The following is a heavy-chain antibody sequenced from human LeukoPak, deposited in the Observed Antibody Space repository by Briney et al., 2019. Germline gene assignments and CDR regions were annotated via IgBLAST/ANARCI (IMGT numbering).Heavy chain of an antibody. D-gene: IGHD2-21*02. CDR1: GSSVSGSGYY. J-gene: IGHJ6*04. CDR3: AGPNFYSLDV. Sequence: SETLSLTCTVSGSSVSGSGYYWAWIRQPPGKGLEWLGNIHYGGTTYYNPSLKSRVTMSVDTSKNQFSLKLSSVTAADTAVYYCAGPNFYSLDVWGKGTTVTVSS. CDR2: IHYGGTT. V-gene: IGHV4-39*01.